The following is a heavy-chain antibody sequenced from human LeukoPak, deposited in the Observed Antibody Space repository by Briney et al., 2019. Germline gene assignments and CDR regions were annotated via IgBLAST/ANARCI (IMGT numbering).Heavy chain of an antibody. Sequence: SETLSLTCAVYGGSFSGYYWSCIRQPPGKGLEWIGEINHSGSTNYNPSLKSRVTISVDTSKNQFSLKLSSVTAADTAVYYCARWIDYGGNSCYFDYWGQGTLVTVSS. CDR2: INHSGST. V-gene: IGHV4-34*01. D-gene: IGHD4-23*01. J-gene: IGHJ4*02. CDR3: ARWIDYGGNSCYFDY. CDR1: GGSFSGYY.